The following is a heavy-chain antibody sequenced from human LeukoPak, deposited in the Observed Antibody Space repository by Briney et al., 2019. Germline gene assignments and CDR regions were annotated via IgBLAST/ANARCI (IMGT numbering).Heavy chain of an antibody. CDR3: AREGPRYYDSSGYYGFYYY. D-gene: IGHD3-22*01. Sequence: SETLSLTCTVSGGSISSYYWSWIRQPAGKGLEWIGRIYTSGSTNYNPSLKSRVTMSVDTSKNQFSLKLSSVTAADTAVYYCAREGPRYYDSSGYYGFYYYWGQGTLVTVSS. V-gene: IGHV4-4*07. CDR2: IYTSGST. J-gene: IGHJ4*02. CDR1: GGSISSYY.